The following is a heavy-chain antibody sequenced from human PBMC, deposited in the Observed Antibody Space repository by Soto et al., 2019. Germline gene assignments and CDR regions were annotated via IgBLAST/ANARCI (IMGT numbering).Heavy chain of an antibody. CDR1: GGSISSGDYY. D-gene: IGHD1-7*01. J-gene: IGHJ5*02. CDR3: ARDEKVTGTTLSWFDP. CDR2: IYYSGST. Sequence: LSLTCTVSGGSISSGDYYWSWIRQPPGKGLEWIGYIYYSGSTYYNPSLKSRVTISVDTSKNQFSLKLSSVTAADTAVYYCARDEKVTGTTLSWFDPWGQGTLVTVSS. V-gene: IGHV4-30-4*01.